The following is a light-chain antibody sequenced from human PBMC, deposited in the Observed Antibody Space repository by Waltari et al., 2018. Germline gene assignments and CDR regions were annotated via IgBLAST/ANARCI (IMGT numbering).Light chain of an antibody. CDR2: GKN. Sequence: SSELTQDPAVSVALGQTIRITCQGDSLRVYYATWYQQKPGQAPILVIYGKNKRPSGSPDRFSGSSSGNTASLTITGAQAEDEADYYCNSRDTTGNVVFGGGTKLTV. CDR3: NSRDTTGNVV. V-gene: IGLV3-19*01. CDR1: SLRVYY. J-gene: IGLJ3*02.